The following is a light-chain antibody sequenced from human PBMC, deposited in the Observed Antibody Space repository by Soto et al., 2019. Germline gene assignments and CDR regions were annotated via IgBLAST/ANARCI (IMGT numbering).Light chain of an antibody. CDR3: QQANSFPYT. J-gene: IGKJ2*01. Sequence: DIQMTQSPSSVSASVGDRVTITCRASQGINNWLAWYQEKPGKAPTLLIYAASNLQSGVPSRFSGSVSGNDFTLTISSLQHEDFATYYCQQANSFPYTFGQGPKVDSK. V-gene: IGKV1-12*01. CDR2: AAS. CDR1: QGINNW.